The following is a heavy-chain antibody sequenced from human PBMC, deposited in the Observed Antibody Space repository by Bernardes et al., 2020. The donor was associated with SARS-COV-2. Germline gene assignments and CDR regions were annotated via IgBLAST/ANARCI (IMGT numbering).Heavy chain of an antibody. CDR1: GFTFSTYW. V-gene: IGHV3-74*01. CDR2: ISSDGSST. J-gene: IGHJ4*02. CDR3: ARPGRPGAYYFDY. Sequence: GGSLRLSCAASGFTFSTYWMHWVRQAPGKGLVWVSRISSDGSSTTYADSVKGRFTISRDNAKNTLYLQMNSLRAEATAVYYCARPGRPGAYYFDYWGQGNRVTVSS. D-gene: IGHD1-26*01.